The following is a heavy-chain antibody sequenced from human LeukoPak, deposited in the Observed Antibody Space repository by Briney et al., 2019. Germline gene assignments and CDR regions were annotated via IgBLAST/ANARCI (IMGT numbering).Heavy chain of an antibody. V-gene: IGHV3-30*18. CDR2: ISYDGSNK. D-gene: IGHD2-2*01. CDR3: AKDLLLFPLPYCSSTSCHYRGHGMDV. J-gene: IGHJ6*02. Sequence: PGGSLRLSCAASGFTFSSYGMHWVRQAPGKGLEWVAVISYDGSNKYYADSVKGRFTISRDNSKNTLYLQMNSLRAEDTAVYYCAKDLLLFPLPYCSSTSCHYRGHGMDVWGQGTTVTVSS. CDR1: GFTFSSYG.